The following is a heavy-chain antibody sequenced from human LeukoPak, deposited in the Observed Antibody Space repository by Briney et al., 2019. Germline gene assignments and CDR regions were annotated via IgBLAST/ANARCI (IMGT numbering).Heavy chain of an antibody. V-gene: IGHV1-46*01. Sequence: ASVTVSCKASGYTFTNYYMHWVRQAPGQGREWMGIINPSDGSKSYAQKFQGRVTMTRDTSTSTVHMEPSSLRSEDTAVYYCASGGYRYGCDSWGRGNLLTVSS. CDR2: INPSDGSK. D-gene: IGHD5-18*01. J-gene: IGHJ1*01. CDR3: ASGGYRYGCDS. CDR1: GYTFTNYY.